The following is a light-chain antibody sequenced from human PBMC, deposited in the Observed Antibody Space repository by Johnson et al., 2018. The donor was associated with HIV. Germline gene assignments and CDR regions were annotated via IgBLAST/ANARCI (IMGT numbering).Light chain of an antibody. J-gene: IGLJ1*01. CDR2: ENN. V-gene: IGLV1-51*02. Sequence: QSVLTQPPSVSAAPGQKVTISCSGSSSNIGNNYVSWYQQLPGTAPKLLIYENNKRPSGIPDRFSGSKSGTSATLGIAGLQTGDEAEYYCGTWDNSLSAFVCGRGTKVAVL. CDR1: SSNIGNNY. CDR3: GTWDNSLSAFV.